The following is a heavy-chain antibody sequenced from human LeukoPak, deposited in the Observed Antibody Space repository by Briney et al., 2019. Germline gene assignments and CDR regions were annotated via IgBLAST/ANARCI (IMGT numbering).Heavy chain of an antibody. V-gene: IGHV3-7*01. CDR3: ARWEYYDRRWFDP. J-gene: IGHJ5*02. Sequence: GGSLRLSCAASGLTFSSYWMSWVRQAPGKGLEWVANIKQDGGEKCYVDSVKGRFTISRDNAKNSLYLQMNSLRAEDTAVYYCARWEYYDRRWFDPWGQGTLVTVSS. CDR1: GLTFSSYW. CDR2: IKQDGGEK. D-gene: IGHD3-22*01.